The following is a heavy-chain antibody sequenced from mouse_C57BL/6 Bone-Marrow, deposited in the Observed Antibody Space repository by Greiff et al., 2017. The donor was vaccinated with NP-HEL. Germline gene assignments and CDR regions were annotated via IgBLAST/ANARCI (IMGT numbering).Heavy chain of an antibody. Sequence: QVQLQPPLSSLFTPFASVNISCKASGYTFTSYWITWVKQRPGQGLEWIGDIYPGSGSTNYNEKFKSKATLTVDTSSSTAYMQLSSLTSEDSAVYYCAKLGRFDYWGQGTTLTVSS. D-gene: IGHD4-1*01. CDR3: AKLGRFDY. V-gene: IGHV1-55*01. J-gene: IGHJ2*01. CDR2: IYPGSGST. CDR1: GYTFTSYW.